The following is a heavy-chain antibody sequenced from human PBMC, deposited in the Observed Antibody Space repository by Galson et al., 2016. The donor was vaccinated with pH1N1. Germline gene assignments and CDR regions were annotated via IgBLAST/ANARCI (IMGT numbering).Heavy chain of an antibody. CDR1: GYSFTTHW. V-gene: IGHV5-51*01. CDR3: ARQNEGALDV. D-gene: IGHD1-1*01. Sequence: QSGAEVKKPGESLKISCKASGYSFTTHWIGWVRQTPGKGLEWMGIIYAGDSDARYSPSLKGQVSFSVDKSITTADLQWRSLKASDTAIYYCARQNEGALDVWGQGTTVTVSS. CDR2: IYAGDSDA. J-gene: IGHJ6*02.